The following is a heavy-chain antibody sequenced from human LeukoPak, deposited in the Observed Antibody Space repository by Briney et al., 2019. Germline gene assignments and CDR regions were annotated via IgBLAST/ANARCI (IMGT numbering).Heavy chain of an antibody. CDR2: ISSSSSYI. J-gene: IGHJ4*02. Sequence: GGSLRLSCAASGFTFSSYSMNWVRQAPGKGLEWVSSISSSSSYIYYADSVKGRFTISRDNAKNSLYLQMNSLRAEDTAVYYCARSLGTTVTTAPGYWGQGTLVTVSS. CDR1: GFTFSSYS. V-gene: IGHV3-21*01. CDR3: ARSLGTTVTTAPGY. D-gene: IGHD4-17*01.